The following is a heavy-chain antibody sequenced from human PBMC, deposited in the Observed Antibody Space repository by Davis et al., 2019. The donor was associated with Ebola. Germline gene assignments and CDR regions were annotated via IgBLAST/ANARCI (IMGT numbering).Heavy chain of an antibody. D-gene: IGHD5-12*01. V-gene: IGHV1-69*13. CDR1: GGTFSSYA. CDR3: ARVGGYSGYDYFDY. CDR2: IIPIFGTA. J-gene: IGHJ4*02. Sequence: SVKVSCKASGGTFSSYAISWVRQAPGQGLEWMGGIIPIFGTANYAQKFQGRVTITADESTSTAYMELSSLRSEDTAVYYCARVGGYSGYDYFDYWGQGTPVTVSS.